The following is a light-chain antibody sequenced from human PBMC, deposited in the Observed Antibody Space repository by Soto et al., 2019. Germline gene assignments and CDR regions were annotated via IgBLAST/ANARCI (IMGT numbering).Light chain of an antibody. CDR2: DAS. CDR3: QQYHSYWT. Sequence: DIQMTQSPSILSASVGDRVTITCRASQSIGRWLAWFQQKPGKAPKLLIYDASTLESGVPSRFSGSGSGTEFTLTISTLQPDDFATYYCQQYHSYWTFGQGTKVDIK. CDR1: QSIGRW. V-gene: IGKV1-5*01. J-gene: IGKJ1*01.